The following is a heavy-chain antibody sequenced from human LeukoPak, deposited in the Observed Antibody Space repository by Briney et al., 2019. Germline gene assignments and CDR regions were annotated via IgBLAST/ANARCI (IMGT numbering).Heavy chain of an antibody. J-gene: IGHJ4*02. D-gene: IGHD5-12*01. CDR2: IIPIFGTA. CDR3: ARVTPLRGYSGYDY. V-gene: IGHV1-69*13. Sequence: SVKVSCKASGYTFTRYDINWVRQAPGQGLEWMGGIIPIFGTANYAQKFQGRVTITADESTSTAYMELSSLRSEDTAVYYCARVTPLRGYSGYDYWGQGTLVTVSS. CDR1: GYTFTRYD.